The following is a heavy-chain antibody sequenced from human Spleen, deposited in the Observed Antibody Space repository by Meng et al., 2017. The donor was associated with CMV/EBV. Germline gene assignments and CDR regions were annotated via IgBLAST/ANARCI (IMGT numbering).Heavy chain of an antibody. D-gene: IGHD4-11*01. Sequence: GESLKISCAASGFTVSSNYMSWVRQAPGKGLEWVSVIYSGGSTYYADSVKGRFTISRDNSKSTLYLQMNSLRAEDTAVYYCASGLPPDYWGQGTLVTVSS. J-gene: IGHJ4*02. CDR2: IYSGGST. CDR3: ASGLPPDY. V-gene: IGHV3-53*01. CDR1: GFTVSSNY.